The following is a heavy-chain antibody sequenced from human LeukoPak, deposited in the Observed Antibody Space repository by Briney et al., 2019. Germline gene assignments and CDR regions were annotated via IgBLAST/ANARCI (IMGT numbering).Heavy chain of an antibody. CDR2: IWYDGSNK. D-gene: IGHD6-19*01. Sequence: GGSLRLSCAASGFTFSSYGMHWVRQAPGKGLEWVAVIWYDGSNKYYADSVKGRFTISRDNSKNTLYLQMNSLRAEDTAVYYCARDQYPGIAVAATSYYYYGMDVWGKGTTVTVSS. J-gene: IGHJ6*04. CDR3: ARDQYPGIAVAATSYYYYGMDV. CDR1: GFTFSSYG. V-gene: IGHV3-33*01.